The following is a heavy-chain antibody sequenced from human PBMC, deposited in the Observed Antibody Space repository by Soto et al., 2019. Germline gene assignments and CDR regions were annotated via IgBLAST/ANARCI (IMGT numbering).Heavy chain of an antibody. J-gene: IGHJ4*02. Sequence: EVQLVESGGGLVQPGGSLRLACAASGFTVSSYDMHWVRHVTGKGLEWVSTLGAGGDTYFPDSVKGRFTISRDHAKNSLYLQMNNLGAGDTAVYYRARGTMVRGTLDPGISGPLDYWGQGTLVAVSS. D-gene: IGHD3-10*01. CDR2: LGAGGDT. V-gene: IGHV3-13*01. CDR1: GFTVSSYD. CDR3: ARGTMVRGTLDPGISGPLDY.